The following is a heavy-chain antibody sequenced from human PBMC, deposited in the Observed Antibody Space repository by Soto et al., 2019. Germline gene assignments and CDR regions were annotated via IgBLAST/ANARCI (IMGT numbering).Heavy chain of an antibody. CDR1: GFTFSSYA. D-gene: IGHD4-4*01. Sequence: PGGSLRLSCEASGFTFSSYAMSWVRQAPGKGLEWVSAISGSGGSTDYADSVRGRFTISRDNSKNTLFLQMSSLKASDTAMYYCARPHNNYAADWGQGTLVTVSS. J-gene: IGHJ4*02. CDR2: ISGSGGST. CDR3: ARPHNNYAAD. V-gene: IGHV3-23*01.